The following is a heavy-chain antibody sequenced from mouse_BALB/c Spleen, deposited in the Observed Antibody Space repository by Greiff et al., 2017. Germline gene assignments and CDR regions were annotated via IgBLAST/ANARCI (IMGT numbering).Heavy chain of an antibody. V-gene: IGHV1-5*01. D-gene: IGHD1-1*02. J-gene: IGHJ3*01. CDR2: IYPGNSDT. Sequence: VQLQQSGTVLARPGASVKMSCKASGYSFTSYWMHWVKQRPGQGLEWIGAIYPGNSDTSYNQKFKGKAKLTAVTSASTAYMELSSLTSEDSAVYYCTKGDECVRWAWFAYWGQGTLVTVSA. CDR3: TKGDECVRWAWFAY. CDR1: GYSFTSYW.